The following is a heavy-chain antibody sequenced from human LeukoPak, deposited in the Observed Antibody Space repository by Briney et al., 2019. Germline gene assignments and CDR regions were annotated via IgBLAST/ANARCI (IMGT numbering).Heavy chain of an antibody. V-gene: IGHV3-30*02. CDR2: IRYDGTNK. J-gene: IGHJ4*02. D-gene: IGHD3-3*01. Sequence: GGSLRLSCAASGFTFSSYGMHWVRQAPGKGLEWVTFIRYDGTNKYYADSVKGRFTISRDNSKNTLYLQMNSLRAGDTAVYYCAKDESTIFGVVPDYWGQGTLVTVSS. CDR3: AKDESTIFGVVPDY. CDR1: GFTFSSYG.